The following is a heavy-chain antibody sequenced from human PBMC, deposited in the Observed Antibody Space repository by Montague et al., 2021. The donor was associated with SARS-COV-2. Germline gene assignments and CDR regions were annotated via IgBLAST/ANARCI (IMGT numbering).Heavy chain of an antibody. V-gene: IGHV4-4*07. J-gene: IGHJ4*02. CDR2: MHFTGKT. CDR3: ARDRFDFGAGRQGTIDF. D-gene: IGHD3-10*01. Sequence: SETLSLTCSVSGDSITNHYWSWIRQPAGKGLEWIGRMHFTGKTNFSPFFSSRLTMSADTSKDQFSLKLTSVTAADTAIYFCARDRFDFGAGRQGTIDFWGQGTLVTVSS. CDR1: GDSITNHY.